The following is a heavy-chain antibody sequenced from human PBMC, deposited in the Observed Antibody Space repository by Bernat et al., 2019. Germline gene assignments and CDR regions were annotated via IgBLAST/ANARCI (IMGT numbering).Heavy chain of an antibody. CDR3: AGGPYYYGSGSYKRLDY. J-gene: IGHJ4*02. CDR2: IWYDGSNK. D-gene: IGHD3-10*01. V-gene: IGHV3-33*01. CDR1: GFTFSSYG. Sequence: QVQLVESGGGVVQPGRSRRLSCAASGFTFSSYGMHWVRQAPGKGLEWVAVIWYDGSNKYYADSVKGRFTISRDNSKNTLYLQMNSLRAEDTAVYYCAGGPYYYGSGSYKRLDYWGQGTLVTVSS.